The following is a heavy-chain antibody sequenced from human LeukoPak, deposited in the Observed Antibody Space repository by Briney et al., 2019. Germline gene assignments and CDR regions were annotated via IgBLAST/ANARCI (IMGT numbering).Heavy chain of an antibody. CDR1: GFTFSSYW. J-gene: IGHJ4*02. V-gene: IGHV3-7*01. Sequence: LTGGSLRLSCAASGFTFSSYWMSWVRQAPGKGLEWVANIKQDGSEKSYVDSVKGRFTISRDNAKNSLYLQMISLRVEDTAVYYCARDYYVDTTVVTANWGQGALVTVSS. CDR3: ARDYYVDTTVVTAN. D-gene: IGHD5-18*01. CDR2: IKQDGSEK.